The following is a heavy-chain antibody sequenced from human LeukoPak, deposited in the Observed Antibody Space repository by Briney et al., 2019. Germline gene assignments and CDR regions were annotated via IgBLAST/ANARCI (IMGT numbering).Heavy chain of an antibody. Sequence: PSETLSLTCTVSGGSISSSSYYWGWIRQPQGKGLEWIGSIYYSGSTYYNPSLKSRLTISVDTSKNQFSLKLSSVTAADTAVYYCARHEYSGSYYGLSWFDPWGQGTLVTVSS. D-gene: IGHD1-26*01. CDR1: GGSISSSSYY. CDR2: IYYSGST. J-gene: IGHJ5*02. V-gene: IGHV4-39*01. CDR3: ARHEYSGSYYGLSWFDP.